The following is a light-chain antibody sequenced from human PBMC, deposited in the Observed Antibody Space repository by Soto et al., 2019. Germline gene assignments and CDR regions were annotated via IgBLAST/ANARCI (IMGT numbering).Light chain of an antibody. CDR1: QSVSSSY. V-gene: IGKV3D-15*01. J-gene: IGKJ1*01. CDR2: DAS. Sequence: EIVMTQSPATLSVSPGERATLSCRASQSVSSSYLAWYQQNPGQAPRLLIYDASNRATGIPARFSGSGSGTDFTLTISSLQSEDFAVYYCQQYNNWPRTFGQGTKVDI. CDR3: QQYNNWPRT.